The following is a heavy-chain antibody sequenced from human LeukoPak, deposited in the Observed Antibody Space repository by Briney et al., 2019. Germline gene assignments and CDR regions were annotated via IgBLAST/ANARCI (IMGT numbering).Heavy chain of an antibody. CDR2: INPNSGGT. CDR3: ARDEGDTMVQGVGLFPFDY. Sequence: ASVKVSCKASGYTFTGYYMHWVRQAPGQGLEWMGWINPNSGGTNYAQKFQGRVTMTRDTSISTAYMELSRLRSDDTAVYYCARDEGDTMVQGVGLFPFDYWGQGTLVTVSS. V-gene: IGHV1-2*02. D-gene: IGHD3-10*01. J-gene: IGHJ4*02. CDR1: GYTFTGYY.